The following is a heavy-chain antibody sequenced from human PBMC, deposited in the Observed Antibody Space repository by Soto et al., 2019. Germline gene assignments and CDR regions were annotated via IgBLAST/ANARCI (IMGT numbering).Heavy chain of an antibody. CDR1: GFTFSIYG. CDR3: AKDPHLGYCSGGSCNGVDY. Sequence: PGGSLRLSCAASGFTFSIYGMHWVRHAPGKGLEWVAVISYDGSNKYYADSVKGRFTISRDNSKNTLYLQMSSLRAEDTAVYYCAKDPHLGYCSGGSCNGVDYWGQGTLVTVSS. V-gene: IGHV3-30*18. D-gene: IGHD2-15*01. J-gene: IGHJ4*02. CDR2: ISYDGSNK.